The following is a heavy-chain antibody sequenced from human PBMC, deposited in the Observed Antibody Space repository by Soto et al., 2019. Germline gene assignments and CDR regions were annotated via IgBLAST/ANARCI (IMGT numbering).Heavy chain of an antibody. CDR3: ARAKSAYQYHAMDA. CDR1: RYIFTGYY. Sequence: GASVKVSCKTSRYIFTGYYMHWVRQAPGQGLEWMGWINPNSGDTNYAQRFKGRVSMTSDTSINTAYLELSRLRPGDTAVFFCARAKSAYQYHAMDAWGQGTPVTVSS. D-gene: IGHD2-2*01. J-gene: IGHJ6*02. CDR2: INPNSGDT. V-gene: IGHV1-2*02.